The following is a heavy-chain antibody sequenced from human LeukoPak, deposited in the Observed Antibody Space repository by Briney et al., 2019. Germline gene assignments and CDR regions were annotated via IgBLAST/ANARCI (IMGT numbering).Heavy chain of an antibody. CDR2: INPNSGGT. CDR1: GYTFTDYY. CDR3: ARDEYCTSASCYMGWFDP. D-gene: IGHD2-2*02. V-gene: IGHV1-2*02. J-gene: IGHJ5*02. Sequence: GASVKVSCKASGYTFTDYYMHWVRQAPGQGLEWMGWINPNSGGTNYAQKFQGRVTMTSDTSISTAYMELNRLRTDDTAIYYCARDEYCTSASCYMGWFDPWGQGTLVTVSS.